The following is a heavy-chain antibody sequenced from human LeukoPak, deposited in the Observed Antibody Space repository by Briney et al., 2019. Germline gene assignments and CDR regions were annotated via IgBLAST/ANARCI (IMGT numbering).Heavy chain of an antibody. D-gene: IGHD3-10*01. CDR2: IYYSGST. J-gene: IGHJ6*02. Sequence: PSETLSLTCTVSGGSISSYYWSWIRQPPGKGLEWIGYIYYSGSTNYNPSLKSRVTISVDTSKSQFSLRLSSVTAADTAVYYCARPQHYYGSGSYYNAGSGYYGMDVWGQGTTVTVSS. CDR1: GGSISSYY. CDR3: ARPQHYYGSGSYYNAGSGYYGMDV. V-gene: IGHV4-59*12.